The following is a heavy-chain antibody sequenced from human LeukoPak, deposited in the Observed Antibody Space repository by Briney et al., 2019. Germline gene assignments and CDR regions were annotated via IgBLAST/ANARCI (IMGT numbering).Heavy chain of an antibody. CDR1: GGSFSGYY. CDR3: ARCSSSWYNYYYYMDV. CDR2: INHSGST. Sequence: PSETLSHTCAVYGGSFSGYYWSWIRQPPGKGLEWIGEINHSGSTNYNPSLKSRVTISVDTSKKQFSLKLSSVTAADTAVYYCARCSSSWYNYYYYMDVWGKGTTVTVSS. V-gene: IGHV4-34*01. D-gene: IGHD6-13*01. J-gene: IGHJ6*03.